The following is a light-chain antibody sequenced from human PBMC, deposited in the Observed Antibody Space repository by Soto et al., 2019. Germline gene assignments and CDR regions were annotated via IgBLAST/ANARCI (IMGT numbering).Light chain of an antibody. V-gene: IGLV2-14*01. CDR3: SSYTSSSTLE. CDR2: DVS. CDR1: GSDVGGYNY. J-gene: IGLJ2*01. Sequence: QSALTQPASVSGSPGQSITISCTGTGSDVGGYNYVSWYQQHPGKAPKLMIYDVSNRPSGVSNRFSGSKSGNTASLTISGLQAEDEADYYCSSYTSSSTLEFGGGTKLTVL.